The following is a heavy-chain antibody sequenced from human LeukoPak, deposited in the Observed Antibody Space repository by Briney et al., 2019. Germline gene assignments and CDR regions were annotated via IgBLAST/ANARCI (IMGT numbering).Heavy chain of an antibody. Sequence: SQTLSLTCTVSGGSISSGSYYWSWIRQPAGKGLEWIGRIYTSGSTNYNPSLKSRVTISVDTYKNQFSLELSSVTAADTAVYYCARDGTQGVVVPAGYYYYYGMDVWGQGTTVTVSS. D-gene: IGHD2-2*01. CDR1: GGSISSGSYY. CDR2: IYTSGST. J-gene: IGHJ6*02. CDR3: ARDGTQGVVVPAGYYYYYGMDV. V-gene: IGHV4-61*02.